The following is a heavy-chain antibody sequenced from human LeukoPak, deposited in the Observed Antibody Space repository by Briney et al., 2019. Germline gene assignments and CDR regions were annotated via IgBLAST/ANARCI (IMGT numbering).Heavy chain of an antibody. D-gene: IGHD2-15*01. V-gene: IGHV3-74*01. CDR1: GFTFSSYS. CDR2: INSDGSTT. J-gene: IGHJ4*02. Sequence: GGSLRLSCAASGFTFSSYSMNWVRQAPGKGLVWVSRINSDGSTTSYADSVKGRFTISRDNAENTLYLQMNSLRAEDTAVYHCARVRSGGTYYDYWGQGTLVTVSS. CDR3: ARVRSGGTYYDY.